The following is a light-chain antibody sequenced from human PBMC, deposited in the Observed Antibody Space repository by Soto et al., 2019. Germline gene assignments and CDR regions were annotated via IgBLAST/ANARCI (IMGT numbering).Light chain of an antibody. J-gene: IGKJ4*01. CDR1: QSISIY. Sequence: DVEMSLKPSSLSAPVGDRVTITCRASQSISIYLNWYQHKPGKAPKLLIYAASSLQSGVPSRFSGSGSGTDFTLTISSLQPEDCATYYSQHLTSQLHTSAGRTKLDI. CDR3: QHLTSQLHT. V-gene: IGKV1-39*01. CDR2: AAS.